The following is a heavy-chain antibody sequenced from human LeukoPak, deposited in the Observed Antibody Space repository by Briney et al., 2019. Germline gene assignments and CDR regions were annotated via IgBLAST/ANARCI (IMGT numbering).Heavy chain of an antibody. J-gene: IGHJ4*02. D-gene: IGHD4-17*01. V-gene: IGHV3-21*01. CDR1: GFTFGDYA. CDR2: ISSSSSYI. Sequence: GGSLRLSCTASGFTFGDYAMSWVRQAPGKGLEWVSSISSSSSYIYYADSVKGRFAISRDNTKNSLYLQMNSLRAEDTAVYYCARDPDYGSWGQGTLVTVSS. CDR3: ARDPDYGS.